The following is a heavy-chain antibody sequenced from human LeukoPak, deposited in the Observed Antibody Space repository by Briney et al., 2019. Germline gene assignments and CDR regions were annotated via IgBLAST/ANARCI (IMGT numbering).Heavy chain of an antibody. CDR1: GFTFSSYA. CDR2: ISYDGSNK. V-gene: IGHV3-30-3*01. CDR3: ARDNTRSGYYFWGSHDAFDI. D-gene: IGHD3-22*01. J-gene: IGHJ3*02. Sequence: GGSLRLSCAASGFTFSSYAMHWVRQAPGKGLEWVAVISYDGSNKYYADSVKGRFTISRDNAKNSLYLQMNSLRAEDTAVYYCARDNTRSGYYFWGSHDAFDIWGQGTMVTVSS.